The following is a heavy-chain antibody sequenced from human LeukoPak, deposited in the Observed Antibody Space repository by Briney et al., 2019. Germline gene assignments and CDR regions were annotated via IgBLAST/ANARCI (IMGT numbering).Heavy chain of an antibody. J-gene: IGHJ4*02. D-gene: IGHD5-18*01. CDR1: GFTFSSYG. Sequence: GRSLRLSCAASGFTFSSYGMHWVRQAPGKGLEWVAVISYDGSNKYYADSVKGRFTISRDNSKNTLYLQMNSLRAEDTAVYYCALIGNSGYWGQGTLVTVSS. CDR3: ALIGNSGY. V-gene: IGHV3-30*03. CDR2: ISYDGSNK.